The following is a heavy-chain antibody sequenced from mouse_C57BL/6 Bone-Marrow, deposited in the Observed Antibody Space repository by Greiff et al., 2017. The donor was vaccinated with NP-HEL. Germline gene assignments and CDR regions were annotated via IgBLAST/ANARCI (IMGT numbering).Heavy chain of an antibody. V-gene: IGHV5-6*02. CDR2: ISSGGSYT. D-gene: IGHD1-1*01. CDR3: ASKASVAWYFDV. J-gene: IGHJ1*03. Sequence: DVKLVESGGDLVKPGGSLKLSCAASGFTFSSYGMSWVRQTPDKRLEWVATISSGGSYTYYPDSVKGRFTISRDNAKNTLYLQMSSLKSEDTAMYYCASKASVAWYFDVWGTGTTVTVSS. CDR1: GFTFSSYG.